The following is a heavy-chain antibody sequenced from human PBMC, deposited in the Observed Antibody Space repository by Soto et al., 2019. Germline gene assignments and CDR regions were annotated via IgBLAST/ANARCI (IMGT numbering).Heavy chain of an antibody. D-gene: IGHD4-4*01. Sequence: EVQLLESGGGLVQPGGSLRLSCAASGFTFNNYVMSWVRQAPGKGLEWVSTITGGGAGTYYADSVKGRFTISRDNSNNMLYLQMNSLRVEDTALYYCAKCFRNYAADNFDNWGQGTLVTVSS. J-gene: IGHJ4*02. V-gene: IGHV3-23*01. CDR3: AKCFRNYAADNFDN. CDR1: GFTFNNYV. CDR2: ITGGGAGT.